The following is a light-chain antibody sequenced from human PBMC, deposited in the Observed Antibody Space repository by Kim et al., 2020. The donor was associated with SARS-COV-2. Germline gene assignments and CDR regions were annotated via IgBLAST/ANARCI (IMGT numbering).Light chain of an antibody. V-gene: IGKV3-15*01. J-gene: IGKJ4*01. CDR2: DAS. CDR3: EQYNDWPLT. CDR1: QSVSSN. Sequence: SVSPGERVTLDCRASQSVSSNLAWFQQKPGQAPRLLIYDASIRATGIPATFSGSESGTEFTLTISSMQSEDFAVYYCEQYNDWPLTFGGGTKLEI.